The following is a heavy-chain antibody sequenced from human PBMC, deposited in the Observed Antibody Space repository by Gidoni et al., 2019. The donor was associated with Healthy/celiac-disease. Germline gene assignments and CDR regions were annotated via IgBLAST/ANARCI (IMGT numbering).Heavy chain of an antibody. V-gene: IGHV3-30-3*01. D-gene: IGHD4-17*01. J-gene: IGHJ4*02. CDR3: ARVLLTTVTTGALYY. CDR1: GFTFSSYA. CDR2: ISYDGSNK. Sequence: QVQLVESGGGVVQPGRSLRLSCAASGFTFSSYARHWVRQAPGKGLEWVAVISYDGSNKYDADSVKGRFTISRDNSKITLYLQMNSLRAEDTAVYYCARVLLTTVTTGALYYWGQGTLVTVSS.